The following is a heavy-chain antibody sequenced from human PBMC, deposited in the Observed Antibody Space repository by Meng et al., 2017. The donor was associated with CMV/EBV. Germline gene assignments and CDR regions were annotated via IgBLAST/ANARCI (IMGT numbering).Heavy chain of an antibody. CDR2: ISAYNGNT. V-gene: IGHV1-18*01. CDR3: ERDPGYCSSTSCPYYYYYGMDV. J-gene: IGHJ6*02. D-gene: IGHD2-2*03. Sequence: ASVQVSCKASGYTFTSYGISWLRQAPGQGLEWMGWISAYNGNTNYAQKLQGRVTMTTDTSTSTAYMELRSLRSDDTAVYYCERDPGYCSSTSCPYYYYYGMDVWGQGTTVTVSS. CDR1: GYTFTSYG.